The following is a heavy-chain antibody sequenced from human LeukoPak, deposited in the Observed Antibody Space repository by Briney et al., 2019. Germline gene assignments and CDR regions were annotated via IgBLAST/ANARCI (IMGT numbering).Heavy chain of an antibody. Sequence: GGSLRLSCAVSGFTFSAYSMNWVRQAPGKGLEWVSSISSTSDYIYYAGSVKGRFTISRDNAKNSLYLQMNSLRAEDTAVYYCAELGITMIGGVWGKGTTVTISS. CDR2: ISSTSDYI. J-gene: IGHJ6*04. D-gene: IGHD3-10*02. CDR1: GFTFSAYS. CDR3: AELGITMIGGV. V-gene: IGHV3-21*01.